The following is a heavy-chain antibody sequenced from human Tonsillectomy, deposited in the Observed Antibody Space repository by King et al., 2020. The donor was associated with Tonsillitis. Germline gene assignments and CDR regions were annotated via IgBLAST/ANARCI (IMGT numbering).Heavy chain of an antibody. J-gene: IGHJ4*02. V-gene: IGHV1-69*04. D-gene: IGHD3-22*01. CDR2: IIPIIGLG. Sequence: QLVQSGAEVKKPGSSVKVSCKASGGTFSSHAITWVRQAPGQGLEWMGRIIPIIGLGNYAQKFQGRLTITADESTSAAYMELSSLRSEDTAVYYCARGLYDSSGFTLGYWGQGTLVTVSS. CDR1: GGTFSSHA. CDR3: ARGLYDSSGFTLGY.